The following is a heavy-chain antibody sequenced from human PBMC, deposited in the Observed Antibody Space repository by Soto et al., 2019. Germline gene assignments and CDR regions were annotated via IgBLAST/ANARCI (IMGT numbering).Heavy chain of an antibody. V-gene: IGHV1-3*01. CDR1: GYTFTSYA. CDR3: VVLHPPTALKTNMDV. J-gene: IGHJ6*04. Sequence: ASVKVSCKASGYTFTSYAMHWVRQAPGQRLEWMGWINAGNGNTKYSQKFQGRVTITRDTSASTAYMELSSLRSEDTAVYYCVVLHPPTALKTNMDVWGKGTTVTVSS. D-gene: IGHD6-13*01. CDR2: INAGNGNT.